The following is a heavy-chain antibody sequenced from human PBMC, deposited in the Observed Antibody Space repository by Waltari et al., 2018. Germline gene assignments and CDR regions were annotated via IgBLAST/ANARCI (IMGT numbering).Heavy chain of an antibody. CDR1: GRSISSTRYY. D-gene: IGHD3-16*01. CDR3: ARPCCVGGGALLSLDL. V-gene: IGHV4-39*01. CDR2: FYYGGKT. J-gene: IGHJ5*02. Sequence: QLQLQESGPGLVKPSETLSLTCTVSGRSISSTRYYWGWIRQPPGKGLEWIGSFYYGGKTYYNPSLQSRITISVDTSKNQFSLKLNSVTAADTAVYYCARPCCVGGGALLSLDLWGQGTLVTVSS.